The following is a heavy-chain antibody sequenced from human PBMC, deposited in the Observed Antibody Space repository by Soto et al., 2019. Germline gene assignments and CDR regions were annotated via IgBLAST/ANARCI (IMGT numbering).Heavy chain of an antibody. CDR1: GGSISSYY. J-gene: IGHJ6*03. D-gene: IGHD3-16*01. CDR2: IYYSGST. V-gene: IGHV4-59*01. CDR3: AREYGGRRGYYYYMDV. Sequence: SETLSLTCTVSGGSISSYYWSWIRQPPGKGLEWIGYIYYSGSTNYNPSLKSRVTISVDTSKNQFSLKLSSVTAADTAVYYCAREYGGRRGYYYYMDVWGKGTTVTVSS.